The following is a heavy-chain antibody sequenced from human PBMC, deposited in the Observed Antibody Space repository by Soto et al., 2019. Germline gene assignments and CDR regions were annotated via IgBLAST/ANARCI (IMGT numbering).Heavy chain of an antibody. D-gene: IGHD3-9*01. V-gene: IGHV4-31*03. J-gene: IGHJ3*02. CDR3: ARGLSVLRHFDWLLDALDI. CDR1: GGSISSGGYY. Sequence: SETLSLSCTVSGGSISSGGYYWSWIRQHPGKGLEWIGYIYYSGSTYYNPSLKSRVTISVDTSKNQFSLKLSSVTAADTAVYYCARGLSVLRHFDWLLDALDIWGQGTMVTVS. CDR2: IYYSGST.